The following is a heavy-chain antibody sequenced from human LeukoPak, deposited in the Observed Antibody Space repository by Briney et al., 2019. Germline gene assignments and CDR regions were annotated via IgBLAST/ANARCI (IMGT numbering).Heavy chain of an antibody. CDR2: ISSNGGST. D-gene: IGHD5-12*01. CDR3: ARLHGYALDY. CDR1: GFTFSSYA. Sequence: PGGSLRLSCAASGFTFSSYAMHRVRQAPGKGLEYVSAISSNGGSTYYANSVKGRFTISRDNSKNTLYLQMGSLRAEDMAVYYCARLHGYALDYWGQGTLVTVSS. V-gene: IGHV3-64*01. J-gene: IGHJ4*02.